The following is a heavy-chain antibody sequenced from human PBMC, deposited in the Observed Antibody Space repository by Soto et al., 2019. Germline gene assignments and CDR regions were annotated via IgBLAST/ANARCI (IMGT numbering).Heavy chain of an antibody. CDR2: IKSKTDGGTT. V-gene: IGHV3-15*01. Sequence: GGSLRLSCAASGFTFSNAWMSWVRQAPGKGLEWVGRIKSKTDGGTTDYAAPVKGRFTISRDDSKNTLYLQMNSLKTEDTAVYYCTTKGLRYCSGGSCYVDYWGQGTLVTVSS. J-gene: IGHJ4*02. D-gene: IGHD2-15*01. CDR3: TTKGLRYCSGGSCYVDY. CDR1: GFTFSNAW.